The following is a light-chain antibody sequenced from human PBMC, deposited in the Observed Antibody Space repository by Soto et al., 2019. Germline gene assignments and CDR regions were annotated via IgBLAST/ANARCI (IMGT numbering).Light chain of an antibody. CDR1: QSISNY. J-gene: IGKJ4*01. CDR3: QQRSNWPPLT. V-gene: IGKV3-11*01. Sequence: EIVLTQSPATLSLSPGERATLSCRASQSISNYLVWYHQKPGQAPRLLIYDASNRATGIPARFSGSGSGTDLTLTISSLEPEAFAIYYCQQRSNWPPLTFGGGTKVEIK. CDR2: DAS.